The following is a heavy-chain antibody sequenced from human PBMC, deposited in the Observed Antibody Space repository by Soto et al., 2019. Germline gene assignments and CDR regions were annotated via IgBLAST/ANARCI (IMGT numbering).Heavy chain of an antibody. J-gene: IGHJ3*02. CDR2: IIPIFGTA. V-gene: IGHV1-69*13. CDR1: GGTFSSYA. Sequence: SVKVSCKASGGTFSSYAISWVRQAPGQGLEWMGGIIPIFGTANYAQKFQGRVTITADESTSTAYMELSSLRSEDTAVYYCAREGRPYYCGGDCYSGEFDICGRGTLVTVSS. CDR3: AREGRPYYCGGDCYSGEFDI. D-gene: IGHD2-21*02.